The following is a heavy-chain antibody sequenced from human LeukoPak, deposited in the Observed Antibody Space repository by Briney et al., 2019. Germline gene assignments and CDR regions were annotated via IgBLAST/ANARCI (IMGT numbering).Heavy chain of an antibody. V-gene: IGHV3-15*01. J-gene: IGHJ4*02. CDR3: TTVPLVVVSTTRGDF. CDR1: GFTFSNAW. D-gene: IGHD2-8*02. CDR2: IKTKDDGGTT. Sequence: GALRLSCTASGFTFSNAWMSWVRQAPGKGLEWVGRIKTKDDGGTTDYAAPVKGRFSISRDDSKNSLYLQMNSLKTDDMAVYYCTTVPLVVVSTTRGDFWGQGTLVTVSS.